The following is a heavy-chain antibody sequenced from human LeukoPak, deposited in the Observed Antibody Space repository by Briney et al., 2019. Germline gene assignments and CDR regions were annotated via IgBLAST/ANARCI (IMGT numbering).Heavy chain of an antibody. Sequence: GGSLRLSCAASGFTVSSNYMSWVRQAPGKGLEWVSVIYSGGSTYYADSVKGRFTISRDNSKNTLYLQMNSLRAEDTAVYYCARVSIAAAEGDFYFDYWGQGNLVTVSS. D-gene: IGHD6-13*01. J-gene: IGHJ4*02. CDR1: GFTVSSNY. V-gene: IGHV3-66*01. CDR2: IYSGGST. CDR3: ARVSIAAAEGDFYFDY.